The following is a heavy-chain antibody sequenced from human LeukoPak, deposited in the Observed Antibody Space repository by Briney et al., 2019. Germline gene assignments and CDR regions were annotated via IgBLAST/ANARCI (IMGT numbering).Heavy chain of an antibody. CDR1: GYTFSDYY. J-gene: IGHJ5*02. CDR3: ARDNSVGDVAWWFDP. V-gene: IGHV1-2*02. Sequence: ASVKVSCKASGYTFSDYYLHWLRQAPGQGLEWMGWINPYSGGTNYAQKFQGRVTMTRDMSTTTDYMELSSLRSEDTAVYYCARDNSVGDVAWWFDPWGQGTLVTVSS. CDR2: INPYSGGT. D-gene: IGHD1-26*01.